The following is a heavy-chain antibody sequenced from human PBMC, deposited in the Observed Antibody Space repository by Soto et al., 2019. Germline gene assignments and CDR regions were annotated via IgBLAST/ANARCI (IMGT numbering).Heavy chain of an antibody. V-gene: IGHV4-59*01. J-gene: IGHJ4*02. Sequence: SETLSLTCSVSGVSFYDFYLNWLRQSPGKGLEWIGNIYNTGTTNYNPSPMTRATISIDTSKNQFPLHLKAVTAADSDMYFCARGHGIYVRFDFWGQGALVTVSS. CDR3: ARGHGIYVRFDF. D-gene: IGHD3-9*01. CDR1: GVSFYDFY. CDR2: IYNTGTT.